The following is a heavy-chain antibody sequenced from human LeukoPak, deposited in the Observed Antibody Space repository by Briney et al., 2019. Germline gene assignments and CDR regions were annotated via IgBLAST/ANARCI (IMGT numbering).Heavy chain of an antibody. J-gene: IGHJ4*02. D-gene: IGHD6-6*01. CDR1: GFTFSSYW. Sequence: KSGGSLRLSCAASGFTFSSYWMSWVRQAPGKGLEWVSSISSSSYIYYADSVEGRFTISRDNAKNSLSLQMNSLRAEDTAVYYCARDTEYSSSSVYFDYWGQGTLVTVSS. V-gene: IGHV3-21*01. CDR3: ARDTEYSSSSVYFDY. CDR2: ISSSSYI.